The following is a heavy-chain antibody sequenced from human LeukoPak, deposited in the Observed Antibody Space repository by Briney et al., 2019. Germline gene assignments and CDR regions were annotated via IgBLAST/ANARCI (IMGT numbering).Heavy chain of an antibody. V-gene: IGHV1-69*13. J-gene: IGHJ4*02. D-gene: IGHD3-22*01. Sequence: SVKVSCKASGYIFTNYDISWVRQAPGQGLEWMGGIIPIFGTANYAQKFQGRVTITADESTSTAYMELSSLRSEGTAVYYCASPRSEGYYDSSGYLGYFDYWGQGTLVTVSS. CDR1: GYIFTNYD. CDR3: ASPRSEGYYDSSGYLGYFDY. CDR2: IIPIFGTA.